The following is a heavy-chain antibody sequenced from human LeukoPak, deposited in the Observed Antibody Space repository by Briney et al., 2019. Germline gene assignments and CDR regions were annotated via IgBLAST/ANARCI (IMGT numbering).Heavy chain of an antibody. D-gene: IGHD6-13*01. Sequence: GESLKISCEASGYRFTTYWIGWVRPMPGKGLEWMGIIYPGDSDTRYSPSFQGQVTISADKSISTAYLQLSSLKASDTAMYYCARRTTSSWYDFDYWGQGTLVTVSS. CDR1: GYRFTTYW. CDR3: ARRTTSSWYDFDY. V-gene: IGHV5-51*01. CDR2: IYPGDSDT. J-gene: IGHJ4*02.